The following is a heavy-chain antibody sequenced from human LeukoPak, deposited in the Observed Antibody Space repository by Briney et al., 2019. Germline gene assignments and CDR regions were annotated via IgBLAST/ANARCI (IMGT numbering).Heavy chain of an antibody. Sequence: GGSLRLSCAASGFAFSSYAMNWVRQAPGKGLEWVSVISGSGDNTYYADSVKGRFTISRDTSKNTLYLQMNSLRVEDTAVYYCAKATSASWYWSFDYWGQGTLATVSS. V-gene: IGHV3-23*01. J-gene: IGHJ4*02. CDR1: GFAFSSYA. D-gene: IGHD6-13*01. CDR3: AKATSASWYWSFDY. CDR2: ISGSGDNT.